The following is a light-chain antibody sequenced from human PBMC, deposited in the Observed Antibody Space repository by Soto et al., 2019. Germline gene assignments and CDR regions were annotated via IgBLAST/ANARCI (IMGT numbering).Light chain of an antibody. CDR1: QSVISNY. J-gene: IGKJ2*03. V-gene: IGKV3-20*01. CDR3: QKYDTSPYS. Sequence: ESVLTQSPGTLSLSPGEGATLSCRSSQSVISNYLAWYQKKPGQAHRLLIYGASSRATGIPHRFSGSGSGTDFTLTISRLEPEDFAVYYCQKYDTSPYSFGQGTKLEIK. CDR2: GAS.